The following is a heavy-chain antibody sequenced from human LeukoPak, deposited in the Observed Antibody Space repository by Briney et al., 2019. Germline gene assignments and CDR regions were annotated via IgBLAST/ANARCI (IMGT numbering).Heavy chain of an antibody. J-gene: IGHJ3*02. Sequence: GGALRLSCAASGFTFRDYAMNWVRQAPGKGLEWVSAISGSGGSTYYADSVKGRFTISRDNSKSTLYLQMNSLRAEDTAVYYCAKESPSYSGAFDIWGQGTIVTVSS. V-gene: IGHV3-23*01. CDR2: ISGSGGST. CDR1: GFTFRDYA. D-gene: IGHD2-15*01. CDR3: AKESPSYSGAFDI.